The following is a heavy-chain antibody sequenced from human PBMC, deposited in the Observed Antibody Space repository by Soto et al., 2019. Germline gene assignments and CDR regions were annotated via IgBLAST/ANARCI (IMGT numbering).Heavy chain of an antibody. CDR1: GYTFTSYA. Sequence: QVQLVQSGAEVKKPGASVKVSCKASGYTFTSYAMHWVRQAPGQRLEWMGWINAGNGNTKYSQKFQGRVTITRDTSASTAYMELSSLRSEDTAVYYCARVGGYSYGSFDYWGQGTLVTVSS. CDR3: ARVGGYSYGSFDY. J-gene: IGHJ4*02. V-gene: IGHV1-3*01. CDR2: INAGNGNT. D-gene: IGHD5-18*01.